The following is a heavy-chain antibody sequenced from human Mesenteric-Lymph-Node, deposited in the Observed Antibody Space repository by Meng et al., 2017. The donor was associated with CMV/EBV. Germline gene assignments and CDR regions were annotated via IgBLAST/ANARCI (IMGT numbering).Heavy chain of an antibody. CDR2: IKQDGSEK. D-gene: IGHD3-3*01. CDR1: GFTFSSYW. V-gene: IGHV3-7*01. J-gene: IGHJ6*02. Sequence: GESLKISCAASGFTFSSYWMSWVRQAPGKGLEWVANIKQDGSEKYYVDSVKGRFTISRDNAKNSLYLQMNSLRAEDTAVHYCARVSTYYDFWSGYRYYYGMDVWGQGTTVTVSS. CDR3: ARVSTYYDFWSGYRYYYGMDV.